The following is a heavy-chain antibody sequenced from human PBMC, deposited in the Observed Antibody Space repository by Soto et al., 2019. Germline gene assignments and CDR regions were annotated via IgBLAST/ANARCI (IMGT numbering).Heavy chain of an antibody. V-gene: IGHV3-48*02. CDR3: ARGNGYDVRLDY. Sequence: PGGSLRLSCAASGFTFSTYIMNWVRQAPGKGLEWVSYISSGSSTIYYADSVKGRFTISRDNAKNSLYLQMSSLRDEDTAVYFCARGNGYDVRLDYWGQGALVTVS. D-gene: IGHD5-12*01. J-gene: IGHJ4*02. CDR1: GFTFSTYI. CDR2: ISSGSSTI.